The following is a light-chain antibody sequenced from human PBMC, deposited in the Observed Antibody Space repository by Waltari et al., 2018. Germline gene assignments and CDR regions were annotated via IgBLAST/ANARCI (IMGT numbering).Light chain of an antibody. V-gene: IGKV4-1*01. CDR2: WAS. Sequence: IVMTQYSDSLPVSLGGRATIHCKSRHSLLYSANNKNYLAWYQKKQGQPPNLLIYWASTRNSGFPDRFSGHADGTDFTHSICSLQAEDVSVYYCQQYYTAPYPFGQGPKLEIK. CDR3: QQYYTAPYP. CDR1: HSLLYSANNKNY. J-gene: IGKJ2*01.